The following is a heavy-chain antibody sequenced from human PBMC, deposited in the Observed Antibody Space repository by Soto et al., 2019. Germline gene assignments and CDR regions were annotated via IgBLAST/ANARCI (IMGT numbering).Heavy chain of an antibody. V-gene: IGHV4-61*01. J-gene: IGHJ4*02. CDR2: TYYSGST. CDR3: ARDHSSGWFGW. Sequence: QVQLQESGPGLVKPWETLSLTCTVSRGSVSSGSYYWRWIRQPPGKGLEWIGYTYYSGSTNYNPSLKSRVTISVDTSKNQFSLKLSSVTAADTAVYYCARDHSSGWFGWWGQGTPVTVSS. D-gene: IGHD6-19*01. CDR1: RGSVSSGSYY.